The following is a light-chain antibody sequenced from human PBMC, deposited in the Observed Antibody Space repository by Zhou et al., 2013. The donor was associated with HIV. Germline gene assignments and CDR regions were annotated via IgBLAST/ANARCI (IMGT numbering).Light chain of an antibody. Sequence: EIVLTQSPGTLSLSPGEQATLSCRASQSVRSDLAWYQHKVGQAPRLLIYDASTRATDVPARFSGSGSGTEFTLTISSLQSEDVAVYYCQHYGSSFGGGTKLEI. CDR3: QHYGSS. CDR2: DAS. V-gene: IGKV3-15*01. J-gene: IGKJ4*01. CDR1: QSVRSD.